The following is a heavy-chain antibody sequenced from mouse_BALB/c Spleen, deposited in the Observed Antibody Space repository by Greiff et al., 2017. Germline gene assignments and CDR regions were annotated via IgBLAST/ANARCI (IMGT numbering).Heavy chain of an antibody. D-gene: IGHD1-1*01. CDR2: ISSGGST. CDR3: AREDGSSYYFDY. CDR1: GFTFSSYA. V-gene: IGHV5-6-5*01. J-gene: IGHJ2*01. Sequence: EVKLVESGGGLVKPGGSLKLSCAASGFTFSSYAMSWVRQTPEKRLEWVASISSGGSTYYPDSVKGRFTISRDNARNILYLQMSRLRSEDTAMYYCAREDGSSYYFDYWGQGTTLTVSS.